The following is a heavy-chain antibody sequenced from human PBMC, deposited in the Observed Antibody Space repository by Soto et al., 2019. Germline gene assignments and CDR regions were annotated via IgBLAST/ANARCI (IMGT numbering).Heavy chain of an antibody. D-gene: IGHD3-3*02. V-gene: IGHV4-30-4*01. J-gene: IGHJ4*02. CDR2: IQYSGST. Sequence: QVRLQESGPGLVKPSQTLSLTCTVSSASISSGDYYWSWIRQPPGKGLEWLGYIQYSGSTYYNPSLKSRLAMSVDTSKSKFSLHLSSVTAADTAVYYCVREVGLHFDFDSWGQGTLVTVSS. CDR3: VREVGLHFDFDS. CDR1: SASISSGDYY.